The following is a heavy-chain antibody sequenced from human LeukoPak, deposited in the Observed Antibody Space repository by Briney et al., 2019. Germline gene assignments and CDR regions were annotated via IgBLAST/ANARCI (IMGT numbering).Heavy chain of an antibody. CDR1: GFTFRSYG. V-gene: IGHV3-33*01. J-gene: IGHJ3*02. CDR2: IWYDGTNK. D-gene: IGHD3-10*02. Sequence: GRSLRLSCAASGFTFRSYGMHWVRQAPGKGLEWVAVIWYDGTNKYYADSVKGRFTISRENSKNTLYLQMNSLRAEDTAVYYCARVRATFGYDAFDIWGRGTMVTVSS. CDR3: ARVRATFGYDAFDI.